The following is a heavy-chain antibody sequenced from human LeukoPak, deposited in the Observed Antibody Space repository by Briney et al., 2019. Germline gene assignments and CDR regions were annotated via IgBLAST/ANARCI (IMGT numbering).Heavy chain of an antibody. CDR1: GYTFTGYY. Sequence: ASVKVSCKASGYTFTGYYMHSVRQAPGQGVEWMGWIYPISGGTNYAQKFQGRVTLTSDTAISKAYMELSRLRSDDAAVYYCSILTVPGYSYGYKFFDYWGQGTLLTVSS. J-gene: IGHJ4*02. D-gene: IGHD5-18*01. CDR3: SILTVPGYSYGYKFFDY. V-gene: IGHV1-2*02. CDR2: IYPISGGT.